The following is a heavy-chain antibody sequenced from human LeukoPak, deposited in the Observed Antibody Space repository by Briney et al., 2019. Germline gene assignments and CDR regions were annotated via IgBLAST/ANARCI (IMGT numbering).Heavy chain of an antibody. V-gene: IGHV1-8*01. CDR1: GYAFTSSD. CDR3: ARGIRPTVSSHWFDP. J-gene: IGHJ5*02. Sequence: SVTVSCQASGYAFTSSDINWVRQATGHALEWMGWMHPNSGHAGYVQKFQGRATMTRNSSISTAYMELSSLTSEDSAVYYCARGIRPTVSSHWFDPSGEGTLVSVSS. D-gene: IGHD4-17*01. CDR2: MHPNSGHA.